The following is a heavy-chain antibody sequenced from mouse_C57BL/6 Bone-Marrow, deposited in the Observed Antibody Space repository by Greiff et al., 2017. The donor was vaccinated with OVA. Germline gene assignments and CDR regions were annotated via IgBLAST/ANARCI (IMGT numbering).Heavy chain of an antibody. CDR2: IYPGSGST. J-gene: IGHJ2*01. CDR1: GYTFTSYW. V-gene: IGHV1-55*01. CDR3: ARVSYYGSKPYFDY. Sequence: QVQLQQPGAELVKPGASVKMSCKASGYTFTSYWITWVKQRPGQGLEWIGDIYPGSGSTNYNEKFKSKATLTVATSSSTAYMQLSSLTSEDSAVYYCARVSYYGSKPYFDYWGQGTTLTVSS. D-gene: IGHD1-1*01.